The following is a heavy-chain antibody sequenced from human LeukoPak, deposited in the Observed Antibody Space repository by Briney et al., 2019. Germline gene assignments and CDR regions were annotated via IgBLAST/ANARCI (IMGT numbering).Heavy chain of an antibody. CDR3: AREPSIAALPDDAFDI. Sequence: GGSLRLSCAASGFTFSSYAMSWVRQAPGKGLEWVANIKQDGSEKYYVDSVKGRFTISRDNAKNSLYLQMNSLRAEDTAVYYCAREPSIAALPDDAFDIWGQGTMVTVSS. V-gene: IGHV3-7*01. CDR1: GFTFSSYA. D-gene: IGHD6-6*01. J-gene: IGHJ3*02. CDR2: IKQDGSEK.